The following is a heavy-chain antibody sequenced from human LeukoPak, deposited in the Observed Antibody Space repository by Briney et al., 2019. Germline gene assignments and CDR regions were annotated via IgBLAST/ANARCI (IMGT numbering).Heavy chain of an antibody. CDR3: ARSVWVGEQHLGY. CDR2: MNPNSGNT. Sequence: ASVKVSCKASGYTFTSYDINWVRQATGQGREWMGWMNPNSGNTGYAQKFQGRVTMTRNTSISTAYMELSSLRSEDTAVYYCARSVWVGEQHLGYWGQGTLVTVYS. V-gene: IGHV1-8*01. J-gene: IGHJ4*02. CDR1: GYTFTSYD. D-gene: IGHD1-26*01.